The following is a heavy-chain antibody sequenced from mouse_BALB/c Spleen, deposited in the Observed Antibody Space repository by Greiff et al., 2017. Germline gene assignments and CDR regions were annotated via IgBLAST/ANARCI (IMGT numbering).Heavy chain of an antibody. CDR3: ATNWDGAWFAY. D-gene: IGHD4-1*01. V-gene: IGHV1-7*01. Sequence: VQLQQSGAELAKPGASVKMSCKASGYTFTSYWMHWVKQRPGQGLEWIGYINPSTGYTEYNQKFKDKATLTADKSSSTAYMQLSSLTSEDSAVYYCATNWDGAWFAYWGQGTRVTVSA. CDR1: GYTFTSYW. CDR2: INPSTGYT. J-gene: IGHJ3*01.